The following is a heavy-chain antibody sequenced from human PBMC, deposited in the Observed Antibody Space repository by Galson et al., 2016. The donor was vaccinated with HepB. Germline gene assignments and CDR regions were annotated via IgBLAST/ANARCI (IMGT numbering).Heavy chain of an antibody. Sequence: SLRLSCAASGFSISTYTMNWVRQAPGKGLEWISYISSSSAYVDYADSVKGRFTISRENAKNSLYLQMNSLGAEDTAAYYCARDRSRFSSGYYTGARDVFAIWGQGTVVTVSS. D-gene: IGHD3-3*01. J-gene: IGHJ3*02. CDR1: GFSISTYT. CDR3: ARDRSRFSSGYYTGARDVFAI. V-gene: IGHV3-21*01. CDR2: ISSSSAYV.